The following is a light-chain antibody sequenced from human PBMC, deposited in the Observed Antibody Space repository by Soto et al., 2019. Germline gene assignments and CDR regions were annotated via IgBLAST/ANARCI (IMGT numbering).Light chain of an antibody. CDR3: QHYGTSAL. J-gene: IGKJ3*01. V-gene: IGKV3-20*01. CDR1: QSVSSSY. Sequence: EIVLTQSPGTLSLSPGERATLSCRASQSVSSSYLAWYQQKPGQAPRLLIYDASRATGIPDRFSGSGSGTDFTLPTTRLEPDDFAVYYCQHYGTSALFGPGTKVDI. CDR2: DAS.